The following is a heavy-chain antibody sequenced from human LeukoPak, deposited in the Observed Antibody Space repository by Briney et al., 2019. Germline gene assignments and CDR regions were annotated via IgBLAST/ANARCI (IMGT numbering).Heavy chain of an antibody. CDR3: ARQRITMIVVPTPDAFDI. V-gene: IGHV4-59*05. J-gene: IGHJ3*02. CDR2: IYYSGST. CDR1: GGSISSYY. D-gene: IGHD3-22*01. Sequence: SETLSLTCTVSGGSISSYYWSWIRQPPGEGLEWIGSIYYSGSTYYNPSLKSRVTISVDTSKNQFSLKLSSVTAADTAVYYCARQRITMIVVPTPDAFDIWGQGTMVTVSS.